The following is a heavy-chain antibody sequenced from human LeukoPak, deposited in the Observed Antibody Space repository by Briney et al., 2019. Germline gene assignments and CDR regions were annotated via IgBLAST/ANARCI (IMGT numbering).Heavy chain of an antibody. J-gene: IGHJ4*02. D-gene: IGHD4-17*01. V-gene: IGHV3-30-3*01. Sequence: GGSLRLSCAASGFTFSSYAMHWVRQAPGKGLEWVAVISYDGSNKYYADSVKGRFTISRDNSKNTLYLQMNSLRAEDTAVYYCARGGSHDDYGDYLTLDYWGQGTLVTVSS. CDR1: GFTFSSYA. CDR2: ISYDGSNK. CDR3: ARGGSHDDYGDYLTLDY.